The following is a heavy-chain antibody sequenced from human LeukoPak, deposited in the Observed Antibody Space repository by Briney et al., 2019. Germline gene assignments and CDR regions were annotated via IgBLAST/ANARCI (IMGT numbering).Heavy chain of an antibody. V-gene: IGHV3-23*01. Sequence: AXGFTFSSYAMSWVRQAPGKGLEWVXXISGSGGSTYYADSVKGRFTISRDNAKNKLYLQMNSLRAEDTAVYYCAKEAGYGDYRPDLWGRGTLVTVSS. D-gene: IGHD4-17*01. J-gene: IGHJ2*01. CDR1: GFTFSSYA. CDR2: ISGSGGST. CDR3: AKEAGYGDYRPDL.